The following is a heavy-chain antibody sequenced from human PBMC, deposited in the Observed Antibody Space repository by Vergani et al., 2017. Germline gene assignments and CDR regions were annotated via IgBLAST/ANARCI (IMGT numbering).Heavy chain of an antibody. CDR2: IQFDGSNQ. CDR3: AKHFRGWGIDY. Sequence: QVQLVESGGGVVQRGGSLRLSCATSGFPLSNYDMQWIRQGPGKGLAFVAFIQFDGSNQYYADSVKGRFTLSRDCSKNTIDLQMNSLRTDDTATYYCAKHFRGWGIDYWGQGTQVIVSS. D-gene: IGHD3-16*01. V-gene: IGHV3-30*02. CDR1: GFPLSNYD. J-gene: IGHJ4*02.